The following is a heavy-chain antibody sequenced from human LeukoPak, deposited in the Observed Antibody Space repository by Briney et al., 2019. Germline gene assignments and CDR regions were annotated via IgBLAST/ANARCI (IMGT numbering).Heavy chain of an antibody. J-gene: IGHJ4*02. V-gene: IGHV3-73*01. CDR3: TTAGVDSGRSDYFDY. CDR1: GFTFSGSA. CDR2: IRNKVNSYAT. Sequence: GGSLRLSCAASGFTFSGSATYWVRQASGKGLEWIGRIRNKVNSYATAYAASVKGRFIISRDDSKNMAYLQMNSLKTEDTAVYYCTTAGVDSGRSDYFDYWGQGTLVTVSS. D-gene: IGHD1-26*01.